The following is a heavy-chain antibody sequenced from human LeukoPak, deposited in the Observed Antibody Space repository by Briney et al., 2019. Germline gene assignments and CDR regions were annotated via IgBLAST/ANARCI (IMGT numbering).Heavy chain of an antibody. V-gene: IGHV1-69*15. Sequence: SVKVFCKASGGTFSSYAISWVRQAPGQGLEWMGRIIPIFGTANYAQKFQGRVTITPDESTSTAYMELSSLRSEDTAVYYCASRGIAAAGPLFDYWGQGTLVTVSS. CDR2: IIPIFGTA. CDR3: ASRGIAAAGPLFDY. J-gene: IGHJ4*02. CDR1: GGTFSSYA. D-gene: IGHD6-13*01.